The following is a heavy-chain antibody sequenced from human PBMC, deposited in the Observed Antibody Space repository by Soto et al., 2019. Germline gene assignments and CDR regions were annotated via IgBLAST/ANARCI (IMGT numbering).Heavy chain of an antibody. CDR2: IYYSGST. D-gene: IGHD1-26*01. Sequence: WETLSLTCTVSGGCISSYYCSWIRQPPTKGLEWIGYIYYSGSTNYNPSLKSRVTISVDTSKNQFSLKLSSVTAADTAVYYCARDGQGGSHSYNWFDPWGQGPLVTVSS. J-gene: IGHJ5*02. CDR1: GGCISSYY. CDR3: ARDGQGGSHSYNWFDP. V-gene: IGHV4-59*01.